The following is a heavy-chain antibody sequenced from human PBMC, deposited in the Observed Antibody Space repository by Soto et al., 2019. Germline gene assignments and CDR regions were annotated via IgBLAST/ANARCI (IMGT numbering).Heavy chain of an antibody. J-gene: IGHJ6*02. D-gene: IGHD6-13*01. V-gene: IGHV3-48*02. Sequence: GGSLRLSCAASGFTFSSYSMNWVRQAPGKGLEWVSYISSSSSTIYYADSVKGRFTISRDNAKNSLYLQMNSLRDEDTAVYYCARGYSSSYYYYYGMDVWGQGTTVTVSS. CDR3: ARGYSSSYYYYYGMDV. CDR2: ISSSSSTI. CDR1: GFTFSSYS.